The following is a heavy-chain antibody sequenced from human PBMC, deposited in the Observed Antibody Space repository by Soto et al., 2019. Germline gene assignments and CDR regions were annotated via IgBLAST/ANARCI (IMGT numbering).Heavy chain of an antibody. CDR1: GYTFTGYY. J-gene: IGHJ6*02. CDR2: INPNSGGT. Sequence: ASVKVSCKVSGYTFTGYYMHWVRQAPGQGLEWMGWINPNSGGTNYAQKFQGRVTMTRDTSISTAYMELSRLRSDDTAVYYCARCRAVVVVAAKCYYGMDVWGQGTTVTVSS. D-gene: IGHD2-15*01. V-gene: IGHV1-2*02. CDR3: ARCRAVVVVAAKCYYGMDV.